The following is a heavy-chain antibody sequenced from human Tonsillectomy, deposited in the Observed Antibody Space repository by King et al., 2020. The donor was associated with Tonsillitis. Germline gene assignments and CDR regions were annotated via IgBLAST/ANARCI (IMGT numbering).Heavy chain of an antibody. V-gene: IGHV3-30*03. J-gene: IGHJ6*02. CDR3: ATGRGRLELLGAMDV. CDR2: ISYDGSNK. CDR1: RFTFSSYG. Sequence: VQLVESGGGVVQPGRSLRLSCAASRFTFSSYGMHWVRQAPGKGLEWVALISYDGSNKYYADSVKGRFSISRDNSKNTLYLQMNSLRAEDTAVYYCATGRGRLELLGAMDVWGQGTTVTVSS. D-gene: IGHD1-7*01.